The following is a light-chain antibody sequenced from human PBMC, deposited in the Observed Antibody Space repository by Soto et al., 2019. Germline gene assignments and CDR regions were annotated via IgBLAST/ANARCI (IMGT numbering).Light chain of an antibody. Sequence: QSVLTQPRSVSGAPGQRVTISCTGSSSNIGAGYDVHWYQQLPGTAPKLLIYGNSNRPSGVPDRFSGSKSGTSAFLAITGLQAEDEADYYCQSYDSSLSGLVFGTGTKLTVL. J-gene: IGLJ1*01. CDR1: SSNIGAGYD. CDR2: GNS. V-gene: IGLV1-40*01. CDR3: QSYDSSLSGLV.